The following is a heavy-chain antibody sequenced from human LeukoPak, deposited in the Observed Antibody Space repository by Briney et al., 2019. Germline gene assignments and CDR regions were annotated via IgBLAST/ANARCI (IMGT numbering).Heavy chain of an antibody. J-gene: IGHJ3*02. D-gene: IGHD1-26*01. CDR3: ARVGPLVEGSYVDAFDI. CDR1: GGSFSGYY. CDR2: INHSGST. V-gene: IGHV4-34*01. Sequence: SETLSLTCAVYGGSFSGYYWSWIRQPPGKGLEWIGEINHSGSTNYNPSLKSRVTISVDTSKNQFSLKLSSVTAADTAVYYCARVGPLVEGSYVDAFDIWGQGTMVTVSS.